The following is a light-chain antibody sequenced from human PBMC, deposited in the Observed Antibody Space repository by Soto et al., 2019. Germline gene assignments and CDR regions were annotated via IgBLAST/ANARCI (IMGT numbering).Light chain of an antibody. V-gene: IGKV1-5*01. J-gene: IGKJ4*01. CDR1: QSISNR. CDR3: QQANSSRLT. Sequence: DIPMTQSPSTLSASVGDRVTITCRASQSISNRLAWYQQKPGKAPELLSYDASSYDSGVPSRFSGSVSGTEGTLTISSRHPDNFATYHCQQANSSRLTLGGGTKVEIK. CDR2: DAS.